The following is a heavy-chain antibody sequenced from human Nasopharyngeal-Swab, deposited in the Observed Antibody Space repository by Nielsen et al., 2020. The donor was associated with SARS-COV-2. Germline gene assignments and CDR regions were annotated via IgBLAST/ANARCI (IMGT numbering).Heavy chain of an antibody. D-gene: IGHD5-12*01. CDR1: GYTFTGYD. V-gene: IGHV1-8*01. J-gene: IGHJ6*02. CDR3: ARTATGNYYYYYGMDV. CDR2: MNPNSGNT. Sequence: ASVKVSCKASGYTFTGYDINWVRQATGQGLEWMGWMNPNSGNTGYAQKFQGRVTMTRNTSISTAYMELSSLRSEDTAVYYCARTATGNYYYYYGMDVWGQGTTVTVSS.